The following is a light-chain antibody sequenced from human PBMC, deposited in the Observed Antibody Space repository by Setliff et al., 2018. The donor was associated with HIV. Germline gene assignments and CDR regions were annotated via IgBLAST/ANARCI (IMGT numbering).Light chain of an antibody. V-gene: IGKV4-1*01. CDR1: QSLLFSSNNQNY. Sequence: IVMTQSPDSLAVSLGERATINCKSSQSLLFSSNNQNYLAWYKQKPGQPPKVLIYWASTRESGVPERFSGSGSGTDFTLTISSLQTEDVALYYCHQYYSTPRTFGQVTKVDIK. CDR2: WAS. CDR3: HQYYSTPRT. J-gene: IGKJ1*01.